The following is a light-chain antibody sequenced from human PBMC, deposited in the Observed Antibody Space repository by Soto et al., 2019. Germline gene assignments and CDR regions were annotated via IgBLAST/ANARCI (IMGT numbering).Light chain of an antibody. CDR1: QSLGIW. CDR2: DAS. V-gene: IGKV1-5*01. J-gene: IGKJ1*01. Sequence: DIQMTQSPSTRSASVGDRVTITCRASQSLGIWLAWHQQKPGKAPKLLIYDASTLKSGVPSRFSGSGSGTKFTLTISSLQPDDFATYYCREYNSYSGTFGQGTKVDIK. CDR3: REYNSYSGT.